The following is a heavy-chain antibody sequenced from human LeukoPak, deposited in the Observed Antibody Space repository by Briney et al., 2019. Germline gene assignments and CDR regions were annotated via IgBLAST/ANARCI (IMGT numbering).Heavy chain of an antibody. D-gene: IGHD3-22*01. CDR1: GGSISSYY. J-gene: IGHJ4*02. Sequence: SETLSLTCTVSGGSISSYYWSWIRQPPGKGLEWIGYIYYSGSTNYNPSLKSRVTISVDTSKNQFSLKLSSVTAADTAVYYCARLKRVWDSSGYYSWYFDYWGQGTLVTVSS. V-gene: IGHV4-59*12. CDR3: ARLKRVWDSSGYYSWYFDY. CDR2: IYYSGST.